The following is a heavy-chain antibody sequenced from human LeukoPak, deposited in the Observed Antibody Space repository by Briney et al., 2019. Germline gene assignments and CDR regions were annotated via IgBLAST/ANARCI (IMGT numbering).Heavy chain of an antibody. CDR1: GGSFSGYY. J-gene: IGHJ5*02. V-gene: IGHV4-34*01. CDR2: INHSGST. D-gene: IGHD3-22*01. Sequence: SETLSLTCAVYGGSFSGYYWSWIRQLPGKGLEWIGEINHSGSTNYNPSLKSRVTISVDTSKNQFSLKLSSVTAADTAVYYCARRGQKGAYYYDSSGTNWFDPWGQGTLVTVSS. CDR3: ARRGQKGAYYYDSSGTNWFDP.